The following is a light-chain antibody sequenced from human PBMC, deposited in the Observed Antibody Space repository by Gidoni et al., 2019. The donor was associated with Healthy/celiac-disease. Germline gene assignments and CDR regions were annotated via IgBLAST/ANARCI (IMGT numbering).Light chain of an antibody. CDR1: QRVSSY. Sequence: EIVWTQSPATLSLSPGERATLSCRASQRVSSYLAWYQHKPGTAPRLLIYDASNWATGIPARFSGSGSGTDFTLTISSLEPEDFAVYYCQQRSNWPPVFGPGTKVDIK. V-gene: IGKV3-11*01. J-gene: IGKJ3*01. CDR3: QQRSNWPPV. CDR2: DAS.